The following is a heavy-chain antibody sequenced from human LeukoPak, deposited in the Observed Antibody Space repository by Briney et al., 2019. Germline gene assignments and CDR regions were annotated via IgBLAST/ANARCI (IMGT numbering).Heavy chain of an antibody. CDR2: VSAYNGNT. D-gene: IGHD3-22*01. Sequence: VASVKVSCKASGYTFTSYGISWVRQAPGQGLEWMGWVSAYNGNTNYAQKLQGRVTMTTDTSTSTACMELRSLRSDDTAVYYCARGGYYYDSSGYYSYAFQFDYWGQGTLVTVSS. V-gene: IGHV1-18*01. J-gene: IGHJ4*02. CDR1: GYTFTSYG. CDR3: ARGGYYYDSSGYYSYAFQFDY.